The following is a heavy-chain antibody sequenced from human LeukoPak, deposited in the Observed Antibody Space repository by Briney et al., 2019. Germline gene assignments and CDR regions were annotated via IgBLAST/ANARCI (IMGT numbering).Heavy chain of an antibody. V-gene: IGHV3-66*01. CDR2: IYSDGST. CDR3: AKGDTAMVTCAFDI. D-gene: IGHD5-18*01. Sequence: PGGSLRLSCAASGFAVSSTYMSWVRQAPGKGLEWVSVIYSDGSTYYADSVKGRFTISRDNSKNTVYLQMNSLRAEDTAVYYCAKGDTAMVTCAFDIWGQGTMVTVSS. J-gene: IGHJ3*02. CDR1: GFAVSSTY.